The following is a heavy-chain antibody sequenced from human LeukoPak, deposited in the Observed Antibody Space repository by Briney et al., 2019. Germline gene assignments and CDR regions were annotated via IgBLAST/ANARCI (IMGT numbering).Heavy chain of an antibody. D-gene: IGHD3-10*01. J-gene: IGHJ6*02. V-gene: IGHV3-74*01. CDR3: ARGKIPASEAYYYGSGRLYGMDV. Sequence: GGSLRLSCAASGFTFSSYWMHWVRQAPGKGLVWVSRINSDGSSTSYADSVKGRFTISRDNAKNTLYLQMNSLRAEDTAVYYCARGKIPASEAYYYGSGRLYGMDVWGQGTTVTVSS. CDR2: INSDGSST. CDR1: GFTFSSYW.